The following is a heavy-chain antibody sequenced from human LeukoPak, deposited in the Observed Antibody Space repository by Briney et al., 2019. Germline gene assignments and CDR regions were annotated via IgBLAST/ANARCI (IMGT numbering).Heavy chain of an antibody. CDR2: INHSGST. CDR1: GGSFSGHY. V-gene: IGHV4-34*01. Sequence: SEILSLTCAVYGGSFSGHYWTWIRHPPGKGLEWIGEINHSGSTNYNPSLKSRVTISVDTSKNQFSLKVSSVTAADTAVYYCARVKDPGGYYYYYYMDIWGKGNTVTVSS. D-gene: IGHD3-16*01. CDR3: ARVKDPGGYYYYYYMDI. J-gene: IGHJ6*03.